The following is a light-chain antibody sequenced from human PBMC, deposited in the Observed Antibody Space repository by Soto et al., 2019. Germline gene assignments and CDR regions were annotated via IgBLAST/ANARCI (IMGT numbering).Light chain of an antibody. CDR3: QLPSILPIT. CDR1: QSVSSY. J-gene: IGKJ5*01. CDR2: DAS. Sequence: ESVLTQSPDTLSLSPGERATLSCRASQSVSSYLAWYQQKPGQAPRLLIYDASNRATGIPARFSGSGSGTGFTLTISSLEPEDFAVYYCQLPSILPITFCQVTLLEIK. V-gene: IGKV3-11*01.